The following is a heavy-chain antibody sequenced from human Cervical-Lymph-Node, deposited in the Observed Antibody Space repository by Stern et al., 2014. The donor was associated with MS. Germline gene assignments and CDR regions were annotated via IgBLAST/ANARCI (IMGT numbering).Heavy chain of an antibody. D-gene: IGHD6-13*01. J-gene: IGHJ4*02. CDR1: RGSISTYY. CDR2: VSTTGNI. CDR3: ARDGSWSPLDY. V-gene: IGHV4-4*07. Sequence: QVQLQESGPRQVKTAETLSLTCSVSRGSISTYYWSWIRQPAGKGLEWIGRVSTTGNIGYNPSLKNRVTMSVDPSKNQFSLQLTSVTAADTAMYFCARDGSWSPLDYWGQGILVTVSS.